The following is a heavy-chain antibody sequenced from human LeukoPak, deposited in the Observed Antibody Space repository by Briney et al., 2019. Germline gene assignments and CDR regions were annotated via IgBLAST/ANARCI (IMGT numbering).Heavy chain of an antibody. J-gene: IGHJ4*02. D-gene: IGHD2-2*01. CDR1: GFTFSSNY. V-gene: IGHV3-66*01. CDR3: ARGCSSTSCYGFDY. Sequence: QSGGSLRLSCAASGFTFSSNYMSWVRQAPGEGLEWVSLIYSDGSTYYADSVRGRFTISRDNSKNTLYLQMNSLRAEDTAFYYCARGCSSTSCYGFDYWGQGTLVTVSS. CDR2: IYSDGST.